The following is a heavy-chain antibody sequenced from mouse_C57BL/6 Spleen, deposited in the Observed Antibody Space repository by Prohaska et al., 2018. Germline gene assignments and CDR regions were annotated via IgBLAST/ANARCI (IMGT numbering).Heavy chain of an antibody. Sequence: VHGGPELKKPGETVKISCKASGYTFTTYGMSWVKQAPGKGLKWMGWINTYSGVPTYADDFKGRFAFSLETSASTAYLQINNLKNEDTATYFCARSDDYFDYWGQGTTLTVSS. CDR1: GYTFTTYG. CDR3: ARSDDYFDY. D-gene: IGHD2-3*01. V-gene: IGHV9-3*01. J-gene: IGHJ2*01. CDR2: INTYSGVP.